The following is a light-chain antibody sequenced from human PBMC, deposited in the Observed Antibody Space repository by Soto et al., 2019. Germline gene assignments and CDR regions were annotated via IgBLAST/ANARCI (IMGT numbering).Light chain of an antibody. CDR1: QTVLDSSNNKAY. J-gene: IGKJ1*01. Sequence: DIVMTQSPDSLAVSLGERATINCKSSQTVLDSSNNKAYLTWYQQKPGQPPKLLINWASTREFGVPDRFSGSGSGTDFTLTISSVQAEDVALDDCQQYYRTPRTFGHGTKVEIK. CDR2: WAS. V-gene: IGKV4-1*01. CDR3: QQYYRTPRT.